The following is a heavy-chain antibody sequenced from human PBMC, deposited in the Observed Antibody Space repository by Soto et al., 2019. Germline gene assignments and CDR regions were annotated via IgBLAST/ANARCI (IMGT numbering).Heavy chain of an antibody. Sequence: QVQLQESGPGLVQPSGTLSLTCAVSGDSINNSHWWSWVRQTPGKGLEWIGETYHSGTTNYNPSLTTRVTISIDKSKNQCSLKMNSVTAADTAVYYCAREVNSSPARGPNWFDPWGQGTLVTVSS. J-gene: IGHJ5*02. CDR2: TYHSGTT. V-gene: IGHV4-4*02. D-gene: IGHD6-13*01. CDR3: AREVNSSPARGPNWFDP. CDR1: GDSINNSHW.